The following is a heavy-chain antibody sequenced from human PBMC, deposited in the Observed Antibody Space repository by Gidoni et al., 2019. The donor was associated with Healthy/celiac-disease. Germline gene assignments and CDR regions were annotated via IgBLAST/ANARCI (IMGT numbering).Heavy chain of an antibody. CDR1: GGTFSSYA. V-gene: IGHV1-69*01. D-gene: IGHD3-16*01. CDR3: ARDRSGGDYVWDYYYGMDV. CDR2: IIPIFGTA. Sequence: QVQLVQSGAEVKTPGSSVKVSCKASGGTFSSYAISWVRQAPGQGLEWMGGIIPIFGTANYAQKFQGRVTITADESTSTAYMELSSLRSEDTAVYYCARDRSGGDYVWDYYYGMDVWGQGTTVTVSS. J-gene: IGHJ6*02.